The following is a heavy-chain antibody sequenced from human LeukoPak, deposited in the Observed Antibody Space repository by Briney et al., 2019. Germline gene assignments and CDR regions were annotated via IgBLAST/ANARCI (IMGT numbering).Heavy chain of an antibody. CDR2: IYYSGST. J-gene: IGHJ4*02. CDR1: GGSVSSGSYY. CDR3: ATSYYYDSSGYYGFDY. D-gene: IGHD3-22*01. V-gene: IGHV4-61*01. Sequence: SETLSLTCTVSGGSVSSGSYYWSWIRQPPGKGLEWIGYIYYSGSTNYNPSLKSRVTISVDTSKNQFSLKLSSVTAADTAVYYCATSYYYDSSGYYGFDYWGQGTLVTVSS.